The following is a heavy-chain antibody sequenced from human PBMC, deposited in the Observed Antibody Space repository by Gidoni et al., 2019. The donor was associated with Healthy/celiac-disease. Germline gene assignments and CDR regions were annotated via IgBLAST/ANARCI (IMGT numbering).Heavy chain of an antibody. CDR1: GFTFSGPA. D-gene: IGHD3-10*01. CDR2: IRSKANSYAT. J-gene: IGHJ6*02. CDR3: TRLHGEDV. Sequence: EVQLVESGGGLVQPGGSLKLSCAASGFTFSGPAMHWVRQASGKGLEWVGRIRSKANSYATAYAASVKGRFTISRDDSKNTAYLQMNSLKTEDTAVYYCTRLHGEDVWGQGTTVTVSS. V-gene: IGHV3-73*02.